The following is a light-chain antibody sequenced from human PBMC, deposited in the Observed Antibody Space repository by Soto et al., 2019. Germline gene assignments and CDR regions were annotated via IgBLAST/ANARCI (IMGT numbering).Light chain of an antibody. J-gene: IGKJ3*01. CDR3: QQYDAPPPVT. V-gene: IGKV3-20*01. CDR1: QSVNSNY. Sequence: IVLTQSPGTLSLSPGERATLSCRASQSVNSNYLAWYQQKPGQAPRLLIYGASNRATGIPDRFTGSGSGTDFTLIINRLEPEDFAVYYCQQYDAPPPVTFGPGTRVETK. CDR2: GAS.